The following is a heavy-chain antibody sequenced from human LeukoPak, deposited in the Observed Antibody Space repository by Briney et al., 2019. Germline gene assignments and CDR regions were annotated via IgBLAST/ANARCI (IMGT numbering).Heavy chain of an antibody. D-gene: IGHD5-18*01. Sequence: SETLSLTCTVSGGSFSSYHWSWIRLPAGKGLEGVGRFHITESTNYNPSLKSRVTMSIDTSKNQFSLRLTSVTAADTAVYYCARDGLYNYGYSYFDYWGQGTLVTVFS. CDR3: ARDGLYNYGYSYFDY. J-gene: IGHJ4*02. V-gene: IGHV4-4*07. CDR1: GGSFSSYH. CDR2: FHITEST.